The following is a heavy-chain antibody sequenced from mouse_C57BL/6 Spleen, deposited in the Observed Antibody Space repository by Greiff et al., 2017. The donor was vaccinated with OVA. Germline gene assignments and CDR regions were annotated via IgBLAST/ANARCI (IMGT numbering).Heavy chain of an antibody. CDR1: GYAFSSYW. CDR2: IYPGDGDT. D-gene: IGHD1-1*01. Sequence: QVQLQQSGAELVKPGASVKISCKASGYAFSSYWMNWVKQRPGKGLEWIGQIYPGDGDTNYNGKFKGKATLTADKSSSTAYMQLRSLTSEDSAVYFCAPTTVVDYYAMDYWGQGTSVTVSS. CDR3: APTTVVDYYAMDY. V-gene: IGHV1-80*01. J-gene: IGHJ4*01.